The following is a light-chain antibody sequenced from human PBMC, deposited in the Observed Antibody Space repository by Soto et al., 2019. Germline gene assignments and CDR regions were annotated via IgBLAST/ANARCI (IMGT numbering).Light chain of an antibody. CDR1: QSINNY. J-gene: IGKJ5*01. CDR3: QQRFNWQVT. CDR2: DAS. V-gene: IGKV3-11*01. Sequence: IVCTQSPVTLSLSPGERATLSCRASQSINNYLAWYQQKPGQAPRLLIYDASNRATGIPARFSGSGSGTDFTLTISSLEPEDFAVYYCQQRFNWQVTFGQGTRLEIK.